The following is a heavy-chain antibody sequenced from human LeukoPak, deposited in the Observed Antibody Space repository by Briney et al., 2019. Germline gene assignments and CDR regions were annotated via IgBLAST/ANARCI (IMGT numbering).Heavy chain of an antibody. CDR3: TRDGVPYYYDSSGYFSWFDP. D-gene: IGHD3-22*01. CDR1: GFTFGDYA. Sequence: SLRLSCTASGFTFGDYAMSWVRQAPGKGLEWVGFLRSKAYGGTTEYAASVKGRFTISRDDSNSIAYLQMNSLKTEDTAVYYCTRDGVPYYYDSSGYFSWFDPWGQGTLVTVSS. J-gene: IGHJ5*02. V-gene: IGHV3-49*04. CDR2: LRSKAYGGTT.